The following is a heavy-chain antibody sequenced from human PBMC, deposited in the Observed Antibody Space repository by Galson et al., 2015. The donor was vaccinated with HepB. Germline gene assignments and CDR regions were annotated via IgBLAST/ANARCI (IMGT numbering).Heavy chain of an antibody. Sequence: SVKVSCKVSGGTFNTYAISWVRQAPGQGLEWMGAIMPIFITPNYAQKFQGRVTITADESTSTVYLALSSLRSEDTAVYYCARDVDTKAYYFGLDVWGQGTTVTVSS. CDR2: IMPIFITP. D-gene: IGHD2-2*01. CDR1: GGTFNTYA. V-gene: IGHV1-69*13. J-gene: IGHJ6*02. CDR3: ARDVDTKAYYFGLDV.